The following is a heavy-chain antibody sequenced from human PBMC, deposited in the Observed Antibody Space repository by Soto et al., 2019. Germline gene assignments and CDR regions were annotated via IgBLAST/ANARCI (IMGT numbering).Heavy chain of an antibody. D-gene: IGHD1-1*01. CDR1: GGSITRGGYF. J-gene: IGHJ4*02. CDR2: IFYSGTT. V-gene: IGHV4-31*03. Sequence: QVQLQESGPGLVKPSQTLSLACTFSGGSITRGGYFWSWIRQPPGEGLEWIGNIFYSGTTYYNPSLKSRVTIEVDRSKNQFSLRLSSVTAADTAVYFCARGVLYWGQGTLVTVSS. CDR3: ARGVLY.